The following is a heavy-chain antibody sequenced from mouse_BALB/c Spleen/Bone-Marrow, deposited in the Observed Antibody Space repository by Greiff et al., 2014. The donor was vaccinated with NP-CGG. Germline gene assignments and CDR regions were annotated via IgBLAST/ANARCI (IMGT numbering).Heavy chain of an antibody. D-gene: IGHD1-1*01. CDR3: ARYYYGSSYFDY. Sequence: EVMLVESGAELVKPGASVKLSCTASGSNIKDTYMHWVKQRPEQGLEWIGRIDPANGNTKYDPKFQGKATITADTSSNTAYLQLSSLTSEDTAVYYCARYYYGSSYFDYWGQGTTLTVSS. CDR1: GSNIKDTY. V-gene: IGHV14-3*02. CDR2: IDPANGNT. J-gene: IGHJ2*01.